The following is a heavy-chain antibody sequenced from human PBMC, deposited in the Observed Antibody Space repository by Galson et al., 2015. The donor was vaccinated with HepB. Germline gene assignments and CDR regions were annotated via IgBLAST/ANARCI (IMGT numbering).Heavy chain of an antibody. D-gene: IGHD2-15*01. J-gene: IGHJ5*02. CDR1: GYPLTELS. V-gene: IGHV1-24*01. CDR2: FDPGNGKT. Sequence: SVKVSCKVSGYPLTELSMHWVRHPPGKGLGWMGGFDPGNGKTIYAQTFQGRVTMTEDTSTDTAYMELSSLRSEDTAVYFCATALVVAATYDSANVARWFDPWGQGTLVTVSS. CDR3: ATALVVAATYDSANVARWFDP.